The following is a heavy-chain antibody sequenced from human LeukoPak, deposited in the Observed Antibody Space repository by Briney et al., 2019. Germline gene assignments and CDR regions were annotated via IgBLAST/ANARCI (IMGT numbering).Heavy chain of an antibody. V-gene: IGHV1-24*01. CDR1: GYTLTELS. CDR2: FDPEDGET. CDR3: ATVHFRRGIHFVY. J-gene: IGHJ4*02. Sequence: EASVKVSCKVSGYTLTELSMHWVRQAPGKELEWMGGFDPEDGETIYAQKFQGRVTMTEDTSTDTAYMGLSSLRSEDTAVYYCATVHFRRGIHFVYWGQGTLVTVSS. D-gene: IGHD2/OR15-2a*01.